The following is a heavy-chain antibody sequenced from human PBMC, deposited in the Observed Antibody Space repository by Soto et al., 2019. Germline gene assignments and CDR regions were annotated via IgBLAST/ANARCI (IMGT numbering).Heavy chain of an antibody. CDR2: IWYDGSNK. D-gene: IGHD6-13*01. V-gene: IGHV3-33*01. CDR3: ARATNTSIAAYD. CDR1: GFTFSSYG. J-gene: IGHJ4*02. Sequence: SLRLSCAASGFTFSSYGMHWVRQAPGKGLEWVAVIWYDGSNKYYADSVKGRFTISRDNSKNTLYLQMNSLRAEDTAVYYCARATNTSIAAYDWGQGTLVTVSS.